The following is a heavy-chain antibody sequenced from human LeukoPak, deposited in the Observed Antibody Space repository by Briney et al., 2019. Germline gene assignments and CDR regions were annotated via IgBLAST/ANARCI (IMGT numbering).Heavy chain of an antibody. CDR1: GFPFIEYS. Sequence: GGSLRLSCTASGFPFIEYSMNWVRQAPGKGLEWISYIGISSGNTMYADSVKGRFTISADNAKNSLYLQMNSLRVEDTAVYYCARDHNYAFDNWGQGTLVSVSS. CDR3: ARDHNYAFDN. D-gene: IGHD5-18*01. J-gene: IGHJ4*02. CDR2: IGISSGNT. V-gene: IGHV3-48*04.